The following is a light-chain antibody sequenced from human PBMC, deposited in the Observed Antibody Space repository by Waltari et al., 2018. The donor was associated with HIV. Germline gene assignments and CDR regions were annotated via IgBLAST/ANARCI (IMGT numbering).Light chain of an antibody. CDR2: DDS. Sequence: SYVLTQPPSVSVAPGQTARITCGGNNIGSKSVHWYQQKPGQAPVLVVYDDSARPSGVPERFSGSKSGNTATLTISRVEAGDEADYYCQVWDSSSDHVVFGGGTKLTVL. CDR3: QVWDSSSDHVV. V-gene: IGLV3-21*02. CDR1: NIGSKS. J-gene: IGLJ2*01.